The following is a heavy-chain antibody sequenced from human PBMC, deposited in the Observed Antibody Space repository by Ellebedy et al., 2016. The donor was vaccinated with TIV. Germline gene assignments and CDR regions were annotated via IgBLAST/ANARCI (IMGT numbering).Heavy chain of an antibody. D-gene: IGHD2-21*02. V-gene: IGHV1-46*01. Sequence: AASVKVSCKASGYTFTSSYMHCVRQAPGQGLEWMGIINPSGGSTSYEHKFQGRVTMTRDTSTSTVYMELSSLRSEDTAVYYCARGGKVVVTGSKRNYYGMDVWGQGTTVTVSS. CDR2: INPSGGST. CDR3: ARGGKVVVTGSKRNYYGMDV. J-gene: IGHJ6*02. CDR1: GYTFTSSY.